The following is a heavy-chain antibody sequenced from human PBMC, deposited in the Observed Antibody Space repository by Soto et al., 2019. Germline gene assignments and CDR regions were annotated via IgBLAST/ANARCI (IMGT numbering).Heavy chain of an antibody. CDR2: IWYDGSIK. D-gene: IGHD2-15*01. CDR3: ARIDCTGGSCRPYAYYDMDV. CDR1: GFTFNTYG. J-gene: IGHJ6*02. V-gene: IGHV3-33*01. Sequence: GGSLRLSCAASGFTFNTYGMHWVRQAPGRGLEWVAVIWYDGSIKYYADSVKGRFTISRDNSKNTLYLQMNGLRAEDTAVYYCARIDCTGGSCRPYAYYDMDVWGQGTTVTVSS.